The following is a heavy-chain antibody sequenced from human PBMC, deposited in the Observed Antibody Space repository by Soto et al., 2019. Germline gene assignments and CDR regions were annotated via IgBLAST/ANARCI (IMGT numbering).Heavy chain of an antibody. CDR2: IDPSDSQT. Sequence: GESLKISCKGSGYSFTSYWIGWVRQKPGKGLEWMGRIDPSDSQTYYSPSFRGHVTISVTKSITTVFLQWSSLRASDTAMYYCARQIYDSDTGPNFQYYFDSWGQGTPVTVSS. V-gene: IGHV5-10-1*01. CDR1: GYSFTSYW. CDR3: ARQIYDSDTGPNFQYYFDS. J-gene: IGHJ4*02. D-gene: IGHD3-22*01.